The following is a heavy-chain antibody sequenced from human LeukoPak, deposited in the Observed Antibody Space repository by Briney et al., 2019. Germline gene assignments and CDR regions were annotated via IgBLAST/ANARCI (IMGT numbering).Heavy chain of an antibody. Sequence: PGGSLRLSCAASGFTFSSYSMNWVRQAPGKGLEWVSAISGSGGSTYYADSVKGRFTISRDNSKNTLYLQMNSLRAEDTAVYYCAKGHNDYVWGSYRNYFDYWGQGTLVTVSS. V-gene: IGHV3-23*01. CDR1: GFTFSSYS. D-gene: IGHD3-16*02. CDR3: AKGHNDYVWGSYRNYFDY. J-gene: IGHJ4*02. CDR2: ISGSGGST.